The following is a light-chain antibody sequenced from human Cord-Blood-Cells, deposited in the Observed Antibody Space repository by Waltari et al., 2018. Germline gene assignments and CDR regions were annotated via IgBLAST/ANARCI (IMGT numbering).Light chain of an antibody. CDR2: KAS. Sequence: DIQMTQSSSTLSASVGDKVTITCRASQIISSWLSCYQQKPGKAPKLLIYKASSLESGVPSRCSGSGSATEFTLTISSLQPDDVATYYCQQYNSYWTFGQGTKVEIK. J-gene: IGKJ1*01. CDR1: QIISSW. V-gene: IGKV1-5*03. CDR3: QQYNSYWT.